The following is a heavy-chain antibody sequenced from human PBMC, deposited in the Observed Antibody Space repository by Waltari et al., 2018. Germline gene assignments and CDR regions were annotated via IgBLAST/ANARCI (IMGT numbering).Heavy chain of an antibody. D-gene: IGHD6-19*01. J-gene: IGHJ4*02. CDR2: IYPGDSDT. CDR3: ARRAGTSPSRQFDY. CDR1: GYSFPNYW. V-gene: IGHV5-51*01. Sequence: EVQLVQSGAEVKKPGESLKISCMGSGYSFPNYWLGWVCQMPGKGLEWMGIIYPGDSDTRYNPSFQGQVTISVDKSISTAYLQWSSLKASDTAMYYCARRAGTSPSRQFDYWGQGTLVTVSS.